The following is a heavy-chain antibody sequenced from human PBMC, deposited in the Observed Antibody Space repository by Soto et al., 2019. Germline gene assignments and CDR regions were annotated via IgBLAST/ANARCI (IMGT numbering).Heavy chain of an antibody. CDR3: GLEPTGTAGFDY. Sequence: ASVKVSCKASGHTFTGHHMHWVRQAPGQGLEWMGLIDLDIGDTKYAQKFQGRVTSTSDTSITTAYMELRGLRSDDTAVYYCGLEPTGTAGFDYWGQGTMVTVYS. J-gene: IGHJ4*02. V-gene: IGHV1-2*02. CDR2: IDLDIGDT. CDR1: GHTFTGHH. D-gene: IGHD1-1*01.